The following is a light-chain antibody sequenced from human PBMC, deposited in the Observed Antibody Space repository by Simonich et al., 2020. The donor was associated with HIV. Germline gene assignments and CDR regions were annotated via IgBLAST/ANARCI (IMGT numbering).Light chain of an antibody. CDR1: ALTKKY. V-gene: IGLV3-10*01. J-gene: IGLJ2*01. CDR3: YSTDNSGNHRI. Sequence: SYELTQPTSVSVSPGQTARITFSGDALTKKYAYWYQQKSGQAPLLVISEDSKRPSGIPERVSGSSSGTMATLTISGAQVEDEADYYCYSTDNSGNHRIFGGGTKLTVL. CDR2: EDS.